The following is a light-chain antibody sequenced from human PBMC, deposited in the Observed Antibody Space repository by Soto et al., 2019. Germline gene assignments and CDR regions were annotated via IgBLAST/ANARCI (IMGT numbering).Light chain of an antibody. CDR3: QQRSNWPRT. J-gene: IGKJ4*02. Sequence: EIQMTQSPATLSSSPGERATLTCRASQSVSSYLAWYQQKPGQAPRLLIYDASNRDTGVPARFSGSGSGTEFTLTISSLEPEDFAVYYCQQRSNWPRTFGGGTKVEIK. CDR1: QSVSSY. V-gene: IGKV3-11*01. CDR2: DAS.